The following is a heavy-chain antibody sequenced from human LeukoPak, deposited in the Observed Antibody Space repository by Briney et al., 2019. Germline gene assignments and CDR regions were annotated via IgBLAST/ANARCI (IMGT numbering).Heavy chain of an antibody. J-gene: IGHJ6*02. CDR3: ARDRSYDFWSGTGDYYYYYGMDV. CDR2: ISAYNGNT. Sequence: ASVKVSCKAFGYTFTSYGISWVRQAPGQGLEWMGWISAYNGNTNYAQKLQGRVTMTTDTSTSTAYMELRSLRSDDTAVYYCARDRSYDFWSGTGDYYYYYGMDVWGQGTTVTVSS. V-gene: IGHV1-18*01. CDR1: GYTFTSYG. D-gene: IGHD3-3*01.